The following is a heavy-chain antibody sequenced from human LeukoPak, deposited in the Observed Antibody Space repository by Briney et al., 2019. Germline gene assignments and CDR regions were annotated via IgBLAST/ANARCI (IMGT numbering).Heavy chain of an antibody. D-gene: IGHD6-13*01. CDR1: GGSISSSSYY. V-gene: IGHV4-39*01. CDR3: AGPGYGSNWPFDY. Sequence: PSETLSLTCPVSGGSISSSSYYWGWIRQPPGKGLEWIGSIYYSGSAYYNPSLKSRVTISVDTFKNQFSLKLSSVTAADTAVYYCAGPGYGSNWPFDYWGQGSLVTVSS. CDR2: IYYSGSA. J-gene: IGHJ4*02.